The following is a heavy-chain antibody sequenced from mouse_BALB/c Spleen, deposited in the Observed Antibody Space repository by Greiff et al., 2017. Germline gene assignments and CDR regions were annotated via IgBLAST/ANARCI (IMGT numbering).Heavy chain of an antibody. D-gene: IGHD4-1*01. CDR3: TKLGTWFAY. Sequence: VKLQESGAELVRPGASVTLSCKASGYTFTDYEMHWVKQTPVHGLEWIGAIDPETGGTAYNQKFKGKATLTADKSSSTAYMELRSLTSEDSAVYYCTKLGTWFAYWGQGTLVTVSA. CDR2: IDPETGGT. J-gene: IGHJ3*01. V-gene: IGHV1-15*01. CDR1: GYTFTDYE.